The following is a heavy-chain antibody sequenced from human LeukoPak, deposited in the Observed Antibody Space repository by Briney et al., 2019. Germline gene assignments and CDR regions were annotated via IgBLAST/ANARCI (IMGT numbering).Heavy chain of an antibody. Sequence: HEASVKVSCKASGGTFSSYAISWVRQAPGQGLEWMGGIIPIFGTANYAQKFQGRVTITADESTSTAYMELSSLRSEDTAVYYCARAPLIAVAGRYVGDYFDYWGQGTLVTVSS. CDR3: ARAPLIAVAGRYVGDYFDY. CDR2: IIPIFGTA. D-gene: IGHD6-19*01. CDR1: GGTFSSYA. V-gene: IGHV1-69*01. J-gene: IGHJ4*02.